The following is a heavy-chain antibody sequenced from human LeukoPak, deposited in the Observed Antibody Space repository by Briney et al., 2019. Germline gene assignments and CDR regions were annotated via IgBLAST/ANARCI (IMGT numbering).Heavy chain of an antibody. CDR1: GGSISSSGYY. V-gene: IGHV4-39*01. CDR2: IYSGGTT. J-gene: IGHJ4*02. CDR3: SRRRSYWGTVTTGSFDS. Sequence: SETLSLTCTVSGGSISSSGYYWGWIRQSPGKGLGLIGTIYSGGTTYYNPSLNSRVTISLDTSKNQFSLRLSSVTAADTAVYYCSRRRSYWGTVTTGSFDSWGLGTLVIVSS. D-gene: IGHD4-11*01.